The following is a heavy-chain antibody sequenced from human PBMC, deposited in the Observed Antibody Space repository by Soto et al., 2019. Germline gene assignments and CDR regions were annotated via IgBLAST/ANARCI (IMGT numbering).Heavy chain of an antibody. CDR1: GGSISSGDYY. D-gene: IGHD3-10*01. CDR2: IYYSGST. V-gene: IGHV4-30-4*01. Sequence: SSETLCIPCTVSGGSISSGDYYWSWIRQPPRKGLEWIGYIYYSGSTYYNPSLKSRVTISVDTSKNQFSLKLSSVTAADTAVYYCARVTMARAVLLNHWFHPSRPGTLVT. J-gene: IGHJ5*02. CDR3: ARVTMARAVLLNHWFHP.